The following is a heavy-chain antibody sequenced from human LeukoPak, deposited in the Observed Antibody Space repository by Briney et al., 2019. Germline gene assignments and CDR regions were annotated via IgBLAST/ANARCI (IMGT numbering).Heavy chain of an antibody. Sequence: SETLSLTCTVSGGSISSYYWSWIRQPPGKGLEWIGYIYYSGSTNYNPSLKSRVTISVDTSKNQFSLKLSSVTAADTAVYYCARLGYDSSGYYVFVDYWGQGTLVTVSS. CDR3: ARLGYDSSGYYVFVDY. V-gene: IGHV4-59*08. J-gene: IGHJ4*02. D-gene: IGHD3-22*01. CDR1: GGSISSYY. CDR2: IYYSGST.